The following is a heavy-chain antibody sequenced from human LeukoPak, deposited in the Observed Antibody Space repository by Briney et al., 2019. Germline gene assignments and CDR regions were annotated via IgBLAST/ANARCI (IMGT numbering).Heavy chain of an antibody. D-gene: IGHD5-18*01. J-gene: IGHJ6*03. CDR1: GGSISSHY. Sequence: SETLSLTCTVSGGSISSHYWSWIRQPPGKGLEWIGYIYYSGSTNYNPSLKSRVTISADTSKNQFSLKLSSVTAADTAVYYCARSRYSYGSYYYYMDVWGKGTTVTVSS. CDR3: ARSRYSYGSYYYYMDV. V-gene: IGHV4-59*11. CDR2: IYYSGST.